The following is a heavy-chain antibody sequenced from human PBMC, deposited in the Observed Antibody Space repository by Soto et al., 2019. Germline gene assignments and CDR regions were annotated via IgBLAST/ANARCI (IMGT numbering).Heavy chain of an antibody. CDR1: GRSISSSSYY. V-gene: IGHV4-39*01. Sequence: PSETLSLTCTVSGRSISSSSYYWGWIRQPPGKGLEWIGSIYYSGSTYYNPSLKSRVTISVDTSKNQFSLKLSSVTAADTAVYYCAERYDLWSGYFHAWGQGALVTVSS. CDR2: IYYSGST. D-gene: IGHD3-3*01. J-gene: IGHJ5*02. CDR3: AERYDLWSGYFHA.